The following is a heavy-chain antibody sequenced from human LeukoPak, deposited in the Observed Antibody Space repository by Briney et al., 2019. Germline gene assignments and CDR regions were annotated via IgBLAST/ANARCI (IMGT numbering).Heavy chain of an antibody. CDR3: ASSTGGKSDC. CDR2: ISSSSSTI. D-gene: IGHD4-23*01. Sequence: GGSLRLSCAASGFTFSSYSMNWVRQAPGKGLEWVSYISSSSSTIYYADYVKGRFTISRDNAKNSLYLQMNSLRAEDTAVYYCASSTGGKSDCWGQGTLVTVSS. J-gene: IGHJ4*02. V-gene: IGHV3-48*01. CDR1: GFTFSSYS.